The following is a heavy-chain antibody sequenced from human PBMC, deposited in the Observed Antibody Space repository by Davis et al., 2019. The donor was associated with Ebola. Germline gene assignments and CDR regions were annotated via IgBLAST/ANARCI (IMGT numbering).Heavy chain of an antibody. Sequence: GESLKISCAVSGFDFTNSWMSWVRQRPGEGLVWVSHINRDGTTTNYADSVEGRFTISSDNAKNTLYLQMNSLRAQDTAVYYCMSLSGASWGPGTLVTVSS. CDR1: GFDFTNSW. D-gene: IGHD3-10*01. CDR3: MSLSGAS. J-gene: IGHJ5*02. V-gene: IGHV3-74*01. CDR2: INRDGTTT.